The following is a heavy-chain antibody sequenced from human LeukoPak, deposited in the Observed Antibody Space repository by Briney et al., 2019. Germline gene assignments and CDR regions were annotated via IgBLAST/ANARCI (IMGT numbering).Heavy chain of an antibody. J-gene: IGHJ6*02. V-gene: IGHV1-2*02. Sequence: GASVKVSCKASGYTFIAYGITWVRQAPGQGLEWMGWINPNSGGTNYAQKFQGRVTMTRDTSISTAYMELSRLRSDDTAVYYCARDVSSSSSWIYYYYYYGMDVWGQGTTVTVSS. CDR2: INPNSGGT. CDR3: ARDVSSSSSWIYYYYYYGMDV. CDR1: GYTFIAYG. D-gene: IGHD6-6*01.